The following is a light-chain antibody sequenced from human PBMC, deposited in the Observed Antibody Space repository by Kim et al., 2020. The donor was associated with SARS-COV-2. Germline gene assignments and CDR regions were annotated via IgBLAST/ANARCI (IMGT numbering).Light chain of an antibody. CDR2: GVA. J-gene: IGKJ4*01. Sequence: CPGQRDALTFSASQSRSNAYFVGYQQKTGQHLRRLIYGVARRTTGSPDRFSGSGSGTDDTLLISRPEQEDVSVYYCQQYGSSPLTFGEGTKVEIK. V-gene: IGKV3-20*01. CDR3: QQYGSSPLT. CDR1: QSRSNAY.